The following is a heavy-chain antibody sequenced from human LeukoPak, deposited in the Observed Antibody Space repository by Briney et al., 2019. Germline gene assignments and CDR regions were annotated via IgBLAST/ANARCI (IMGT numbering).Heavy chain of an antibody. CDR2: INTSGNT. D-gene: IGHD1-26*01. CDR3: ARESVGATPNWFDS. J-gene: IGHJ5*01. V-gene: IGHV4-4*07. CDR1: GGSIGTYY. Sequence: SETLSLTCSVSGGSIGTYYWSWIRQPAGKGLEWIGRINTSGNTNYNPSLKSRVTMSVDTSKSQFSLRLSSVTAADTAIYFCARESVGATPNWFDSWGQGTLVTVSS.